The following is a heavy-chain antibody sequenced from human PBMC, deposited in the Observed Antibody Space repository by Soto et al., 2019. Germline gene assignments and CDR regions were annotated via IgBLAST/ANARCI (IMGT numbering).Heavy chain of an antibody. CDR2: INHSGST. V-gene: IGHV4-34*01. J-gene: IGHJ4*02. CDR1: GGSFSGYY. CDR3: ASYDYANNIYSIDY. Sequence: PPETLSLTCAVYGGSFSGYYWSWIRQPPGKGLEWIGEINHSGSTNYNPSLKSRVTISVDTSKNQFSLKLSSVTAADTAVYYCASYDYANNIYSIDYWGKGDLVTVSS. D-gene: IGHD3-10*01.